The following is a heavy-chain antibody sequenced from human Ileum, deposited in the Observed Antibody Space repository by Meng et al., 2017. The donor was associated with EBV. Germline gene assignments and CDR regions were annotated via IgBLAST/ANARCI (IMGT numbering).Heavy chain of an antibody. J-gene: IGHJ4*02. D-gene: IGHD2-2*02. CDR2: IYRGGGT. CDR1: GGSISSSDW. CDR3: ARVRVIPAAIGFDY. Sequence: QGQVQESGPGLVKPSGTRSLTCAGSGGSISSSDWWSWVRQPPGKGLEWIGEIYRGGGTNYNASLKSRVTISVDTSKNHFSLKLNSVTAADTAVYYCARVRVIPAAIGFDYWGQGTLVTGSS. V-gene: IGHV4-4*02.